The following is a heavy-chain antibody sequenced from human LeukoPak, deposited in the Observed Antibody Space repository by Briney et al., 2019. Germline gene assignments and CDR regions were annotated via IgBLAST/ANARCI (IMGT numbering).Heavy chain of an antibody. CDR1: GGSISSYY. Sequence: NPSETLSLTCTVSGGSISSYYWSWIRQPPGKGLEWIGYIYYTGTTSYNPSLKSRVTMSVDTSKKQFSLKLSSVTAADTAVYYCARVAPPMYYYDSSGYLAFDYWGQGTLVTVSS. J-gene: IGHJ4*02. CDR3: ARVAPPMYYYDSSGYLAFDY. CDR2: IYYTGTT. V-gene: IGHV4-59*01. D-gene: IGHD3-22*01.